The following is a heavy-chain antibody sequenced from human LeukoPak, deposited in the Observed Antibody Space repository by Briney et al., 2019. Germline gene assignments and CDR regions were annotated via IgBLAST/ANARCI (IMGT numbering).Heavy chain of an antibody. CDR3: AKEARYSSSWLYYFDY. Sequence: GGSLRLSCAASGFTFSSYAMSWVRQAPGKGLEWVSAISGSGGSTYYADSVKGRFTISRDNSKNTLYLQMNSLRAEDTAVYYCAKEARYSSSWLYYFDYWGQGILVTVSS. D-gene: IGHD6-13*01. J-gene: IGHJ4*02. V-gene: IGHV3-23*01. CDR1: GFTFSSYA. CDR2: ISGSGGST.